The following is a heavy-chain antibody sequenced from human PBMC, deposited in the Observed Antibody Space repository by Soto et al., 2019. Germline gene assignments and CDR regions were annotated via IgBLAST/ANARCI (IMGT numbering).Heavy chain of an antibody. V-gene: IGHV3-7*05. D-gene: IGHD2-2*01. CDR1: GFTFSSYY. CDR2: IKQDGSEK. J-gene: IGHJ4*02. CDR3: ATYCSSTNCRSY. Sequence: GGSLILSCAASGFTFSSYYMTWVRQAPGKGLEWVANIKQDGSEKYYVDSVKGRFTISRDNANNLLYLQLNSLRVEDTALYYCATYCSSTNCRSYWGQGTLVTVSS.